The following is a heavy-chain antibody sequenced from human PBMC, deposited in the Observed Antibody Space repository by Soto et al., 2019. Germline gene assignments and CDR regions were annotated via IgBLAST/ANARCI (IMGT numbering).Heavy chain of an antibody. CDR1: GYTFTGYY. Sequence: QVQLVQSGAEVKKPGASVKVSCKDSGYTFTGYYMHWVRQAPGQGLEWMGWINPNSGGTNYAQTFQGWVTMTRETSISTAYMELSMQRSDATAVYYCARASHYYGSGRYSTWFYPWGQEPLVTVSS. CDR2: INPNSGGT. D-gene: IGHD3-10*01. J-gene: IGHJ5*02. CDR3: ARASHYYGSGRYSTWFYP. V-gene: IGHV1-2*04.